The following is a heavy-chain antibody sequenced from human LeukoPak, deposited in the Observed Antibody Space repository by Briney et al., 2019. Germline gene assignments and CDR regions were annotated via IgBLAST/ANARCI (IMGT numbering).Heavy chain of an antibody. Sequence: ASVKVSCKTSGYTFTDYFMRWVRQAPGQGLEWMGSVNPDSGDTNYAQKFQGRVTMTRDTSIKTAYMELSRLRSEDTAVYYCAREVVGPGHQEKHFDCWGQGTLVTVSS. CDR3: AREVVGPGHQEKHFDC. D-gene: IGHD2-15*01. J-gene: IGHJ4*02. CDR1: GYTFTDYF. V-gene: IGHV1-2*02. CDR2: VNPDSGDT.